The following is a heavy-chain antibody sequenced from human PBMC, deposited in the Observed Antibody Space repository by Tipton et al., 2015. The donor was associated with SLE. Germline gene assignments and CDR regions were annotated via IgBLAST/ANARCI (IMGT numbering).Heavy chain of an antibody. CDR1: GGSISGYY. CDR3: VRLRSKVLIDY. CDR2: IHSSGST. J-gene: IGHJ4*02. V-gene: IGHV4-59*12. Sequence: TLSLTCTVSGGSISGYYWSWIRQPPGKGLEWIAYIHSSGSTNYNPSLKSRVTISADTSKNQFSLKLSSVTAADTAVYYCVRLRSKVLIDYWGQGTLVTVSS. D-gene: IGHD2-8*01.